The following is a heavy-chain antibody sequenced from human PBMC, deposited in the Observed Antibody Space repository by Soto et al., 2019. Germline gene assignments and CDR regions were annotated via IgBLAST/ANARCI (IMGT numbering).Heavy chain of an antibody. V-gene: IGHV1-18*01. CDR3: ARDAAVGLFDY. D-gene: IGHD1-26*01. Sequence: ASVKVSCKASGYTFTSYGISWVRQAPGQGLEWMGWISAYNGKTNYAQKLQGRVTMTTDTSTSTAYMELRSLISDDTAVYYCARDAAVGLFDYWGQGTLVTVSS. CDR1: GYTFTSYG. CDR2: ISAYNGKT. J-gene: IGHJ4*02.